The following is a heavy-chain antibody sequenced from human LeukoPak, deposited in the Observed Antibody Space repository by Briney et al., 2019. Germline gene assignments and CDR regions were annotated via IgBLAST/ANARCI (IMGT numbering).Heavy chain of an antibody. CDR2: ISGSGGTT. V-gene: IGHV3-23*01. CDR3: AKEYTGTFSPFPSYFDN. D-gene: IGHD1-26*01. CDR1: GFPFCSYG. J-gene: IGHJ4*02. Sequence: GALRLPFSAPGFPFCSYGMSWVRPAPGKGLGWGSSISGSGGTTYYADSVKGRFTISRDNSKNTLYLQMNSLRAEDTAIYYCAKEYTGTFSPFPSYFDNWGQGTLVTVSS.